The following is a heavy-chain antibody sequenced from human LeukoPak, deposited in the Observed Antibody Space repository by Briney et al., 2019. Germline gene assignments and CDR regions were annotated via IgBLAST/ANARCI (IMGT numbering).Heavy chain of an antibody. J-gene: IGHJ6*02. CDR3: ASGGYYDSSGYYYYYGMDV. Sequence: SVNVSCKASGGTFSSYAISWVRQAPGQGLEWMGGIIPIFGTANYAQKFQGRVTITADESTSTAYMELSSLRSEDTAVYYCASGGYYDSSGYYYYYGMDVWGQGTTVTVSS. CDR1: GGTFSSYA. CDR2: IIPIFGTA. V-gene: IGHV1-69*13. D-gene: IGHD3-22*01.